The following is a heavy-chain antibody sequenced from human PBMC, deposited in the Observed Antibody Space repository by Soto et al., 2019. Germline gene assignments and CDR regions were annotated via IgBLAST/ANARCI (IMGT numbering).Heavy chain of an antibody. Sequence: ASVKVSCKASGYTFTGYYMHWVRQAPGQGLEWMGWINPNSGGTNYALKFQGWVTMTRDTSISTAYMEVSRLRSDDTAVYHCARGDIEYSYIDVWGKGTTVTVSS. CDR2: INPNSGGT. CDR3: ARGDIEYSYIDV. D-gene: IGHD2-15*01. CDR1: GYTFTGYY. V-gene: IGHV1-2*04. J-gene: IGHJ6*03.